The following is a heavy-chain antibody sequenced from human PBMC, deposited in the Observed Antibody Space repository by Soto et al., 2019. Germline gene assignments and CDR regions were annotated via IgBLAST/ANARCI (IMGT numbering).Heavy chain of an antibody. CDR2: IIPILGIA. CDR1: GGTFSSYT. Sequence: VASVKVSCKASGGTFSSYTISWVRQAPGQGLEWMGRIIPILGIANHAQKFQGRVTITADKSTSTAYMELSSLRSEDTAVYYCARPPEKYSSSSGELDDRGQGTLVTVSS. V-gene: IGHV1-69*02. CDR3: ARPPEKYSSSSGELDD. J-gene: IGHJ4*02. D-gene: IGHD6-6*01.